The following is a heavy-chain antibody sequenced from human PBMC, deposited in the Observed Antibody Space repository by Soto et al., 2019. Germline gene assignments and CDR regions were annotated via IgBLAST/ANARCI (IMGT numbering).Heavy chain of an antibody. CDR3: ARAAVAFDAFDL. D-gene: IGHD2-15*01. V-gene: IGHV6-1*01. Sequence: QLQQSGPGLVKPSQTLSLTCGISGDSVSSNSATWNWIRQSPSRGLAWLGRTYLRSKWYNEYAVSVKSRIAISPDPSKHHFSLQLSSVTPEDTAVYFCARAAVAFDAFDLWGQGTVVTVSS. CDR2: TYLRSKWYN. CDR1: GDSVSSNSAT. J-gene: IGHJ3*01.